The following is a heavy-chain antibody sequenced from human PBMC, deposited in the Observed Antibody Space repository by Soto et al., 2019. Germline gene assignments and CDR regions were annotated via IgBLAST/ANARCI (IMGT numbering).Heavy chain of an antibody. J-gene: IGHJ5*02. D-gene: IGHD3-22*01. Sequence: ASVKVSCKASGYTFTSYARHWVRQAPGQGLEWMGWISAYNGNTNYAQKLQGRVTMTTDTSTSTAYMELRSLRSDDTAVYYCARVKGSGYHNWFDPWGQGTLVTVSS. CDR1: GYTFTSYA. V-gene: IGHV1-18*01. CDR2: ISAYNGNT. CDR3: ARVKGSGYHNWFDP.